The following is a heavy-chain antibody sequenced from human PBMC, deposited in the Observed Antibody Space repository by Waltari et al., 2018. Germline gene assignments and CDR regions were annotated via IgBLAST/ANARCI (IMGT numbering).Heavy chain of an antibody. Sequence: HLQLQESGPGLVKPSETLSLTCTVSGGSITSSSHYWGWIRQPPGKGLEWLATVDYTGTTYHNPSPKSRVTVSVDTSKNQFSLKLSSVSAADTAVYYCARHLSGSGTYNSPVTLFDYWGQGTLVTVSS. D-gene: IGHD3-10*01. CDR1: GGSITSSSHY. J-gene: IGHJ4*02. CDR2: VDYTGTT. CDR3: ARHLSGSGTYNSPVTLFDY. V-gene: IGHV4-39*01.